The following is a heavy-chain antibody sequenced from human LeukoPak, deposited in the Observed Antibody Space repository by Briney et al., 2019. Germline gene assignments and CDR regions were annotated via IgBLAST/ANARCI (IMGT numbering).Heavy chain of an antibody. D-gene: IGHD3-10*01. CDR1: GFTFSSYA. J-gene: IGHJ4*02. V-gene: IGHV3-23*01. CDR2: ISGSGGST. Sequence: GGSLRLSCAASGFTFSSYAMSWVRQAPGKGLEWVPAISGSGGSTYYADSVKGRFTISRDNSKNTLYLQMNSLRAEDTAVYYCAKDPHYQSSGSYPYWGQGTLVTVSS. CDR3: AKDPHYQSSGSYPY.